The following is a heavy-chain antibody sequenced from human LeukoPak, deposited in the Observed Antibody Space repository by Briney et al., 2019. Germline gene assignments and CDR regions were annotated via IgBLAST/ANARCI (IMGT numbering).Heavy chain of an antibody. CDR2: IYYSGST. J-gene: IGHJ4*02. D-gene: IGHD1-26*01. CDR3: ARRVLSVGATTKGLFDY. CDR1: GGSISSSSYF. V-gene: IGHV4-39*01. Sequence: SESLSLXCTVSGGSISSSSYFWAWIRQPPGKGLEWIGIIYYSGSTYYNPSLKSRVTISVDTSKNQFSLKLSSVTAADTAMYYCARRVLSVGATTKGLFDYWGQGTLVTVSS.